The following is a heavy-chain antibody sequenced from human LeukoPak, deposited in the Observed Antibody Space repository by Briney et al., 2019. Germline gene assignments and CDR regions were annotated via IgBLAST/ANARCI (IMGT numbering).Heavy chain of an antibody. Sequence: ASETLSLTCTVSGASLSGFYWSWIRQPPGAGLEWIGYVYYSGSSTYNPSLKSRVTISVDTSKNQFSLKLSSVTAADTAVYYCARAADYDSSGYYLSDYWGQGTLVTVSS. CDR3: ARAADYDSSGYYLSDY. CDR2: VYYSGSS. D-gene: IGHD3-22*01. CDR1: GASLSGFY. J-gene: IGHJ4*02. V-gene: IGHV4-59*08.